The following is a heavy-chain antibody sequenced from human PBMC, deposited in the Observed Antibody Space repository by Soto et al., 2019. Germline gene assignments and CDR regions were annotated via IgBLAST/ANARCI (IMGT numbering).Heavy chain of an antibody. CDR1: GFTFSNAW. CDR3: TTFLNTYDILTGNYYYYYGMDV. CDR2: IKSKTDGGTT. J-gene: IGHJ6*02. Sequence: GGSLRLSCAASGFTFSNAWMNWVRQAPGKGLEWVGRIKSKTDGGTTDYAAPVKGRFTISRDDSKNTLYLQMNSLKTEDTAVYYCTTFLNTYDILTGNYYYYYGMDVWGQGTTVTVSS. D-gene: IGHD3-9*01. V-gene: IGHV3-15*07.